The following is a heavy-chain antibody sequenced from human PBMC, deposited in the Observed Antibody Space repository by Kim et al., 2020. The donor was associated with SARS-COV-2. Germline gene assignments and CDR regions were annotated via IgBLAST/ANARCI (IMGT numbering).Heavy chain of an antibody. D-gene: IGHD3-10*01. CDR3: ARSMVRGSLTFYGMDV. V-gene: IGHV3-11*06. CDR1: GITLSDYY. J-gene: IGHJ6*02. CDR2: ISSTNSYT. Sequence: GESLRLSCAASGITLSDYYISWIRQAPGKGLEWLSYISSTNSYTKYADSVKGRFTISRDNTKNSLYLQMNRLKAEDTAVYYCARSMVRGSLTFYGMDVWGPGTTVTVSS.